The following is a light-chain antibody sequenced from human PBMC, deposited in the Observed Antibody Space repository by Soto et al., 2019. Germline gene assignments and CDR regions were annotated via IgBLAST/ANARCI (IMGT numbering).Light chain of an antibody. Sequence: EILMTQSTATLSVSPVEIANLSTRASQSVSSNLAWYQQKPGQAPRLLIYGASTRATGIPDRFSGSGSGTEFTLTISRLEPEDFAVYYCQHYGSSRTFGQGTKVDIK. CDR3: QHYGSSRT. CDR1: QSVSSN. V-gene: IGKV3-15*01. J-gene: IGKJ1*01. CDR2: GAS.